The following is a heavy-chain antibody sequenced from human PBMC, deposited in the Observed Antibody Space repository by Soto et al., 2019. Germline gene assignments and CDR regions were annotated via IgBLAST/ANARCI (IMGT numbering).Heavy chain of an antibody. Sequence: QVQLVQSGAEVKKPGASVKVSCKASGYTFTSYDVNWVRQATGQGPEWMGWMNPNSGNAGYAQKFQGRVTMTRNTSISRAYMELSSRRSEDTAMYYCARTIAYCGGDCYGRHNDAFDIWGQGTMVTVSS. V-gene: IGHV1-8*01. D-gene: IGHD2-21*02. CDR3: ARTIAYCGGDCYGRHNDAFDI. CDR2: MNPNSGNA. J-gene: IGHJ3*02. CDR1: GYTFTSYD.